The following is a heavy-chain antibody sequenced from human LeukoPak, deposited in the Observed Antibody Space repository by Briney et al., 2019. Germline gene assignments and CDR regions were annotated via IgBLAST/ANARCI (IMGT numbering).Heavy chain of an antibody. D-gene: IGHD5-12*01. J-gene: IGHJ4*02. CDR3: ARDFGAYGHFDY. V-gene: IGHV4-31*03. CDR1: GGSIRSGDYY. CDR2: IYYSGST. Sequence: PSQTLSLTCTVSGGSIRSGDYYWSWIRQHPGEGLEWNGYIYYSGSTYYNPSLKSRLTISVDTSKNQFSLKMSSVTAADTAVYYCARDFGAYGHFDYWGQGTLVTVSS.